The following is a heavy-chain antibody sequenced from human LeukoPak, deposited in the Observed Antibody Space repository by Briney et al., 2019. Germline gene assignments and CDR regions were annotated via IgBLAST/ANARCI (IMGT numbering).Heavy chain of an antibody. V-gene: IGHV4-34*01. CDR3: ARVDIVVVVAASYYYMDV. Sequence: SAETLSLTCAVYGGSFSGYYWSWIRQPPGRGLEWIGEVNHSGSTNYNPSLKPRVTLSVDTSKNQFTLKLSSVTAADTAVYYCARVDIVVVVAASYYYMDVWGEGTTVTVSS. D-gene: IGHD2-15*01. CDR1: GGSFSGYY. CDR2: VNHSGST. J-gene: IGHJ6*03.